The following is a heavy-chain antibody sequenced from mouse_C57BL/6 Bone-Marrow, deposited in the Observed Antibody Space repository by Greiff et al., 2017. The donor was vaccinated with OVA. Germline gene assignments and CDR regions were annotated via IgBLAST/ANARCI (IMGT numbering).Heavy chain of an antibody. J-gene: IGHJ2*01. CDR2: IDPSDSET. Sequence: VQLQQPGAELVRPGSSVKLSCKASGYTFTSYWMHWVKQRPIQGLEWIGNIDPSDSETHYNQKFKDKATLTVDKSSSTAYMQLSSLTSEDSAVYYCARGNYYGSPLDYWGQGTTLTVSS. CDR1: GYTFTSYW. V-gene: IGHV1-52*01. CDR3: ARGNYYGSPLDY. D-gene: IGHD1-1*01.